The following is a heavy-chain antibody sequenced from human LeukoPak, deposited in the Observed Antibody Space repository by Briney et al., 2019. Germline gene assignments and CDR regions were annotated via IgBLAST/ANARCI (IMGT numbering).Heavy chain of an antibody. CDR3: ARDRYIVVVPAAIGWFEP. J-gene: IGHJ5*02. V-gene: IGHV1-69*05. D-gene: IGHD2-2*02. Sequence: GASVKVSCKASGGTFNNYAISWVRQAPGQGLEWMGGIIPIFGTANYAQKFQGRVTITTDESTSTAYMELSSLRAEDTAVYYCARDRYIVVVPAAIGWFEPWGQGTLVTVAS. CDR1: GGTFNNYA. CDR2: IIPIFGTA.